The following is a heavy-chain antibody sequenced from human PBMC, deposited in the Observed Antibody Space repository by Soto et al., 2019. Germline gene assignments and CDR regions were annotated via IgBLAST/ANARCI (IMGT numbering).Heavy chain of an antibody. CDR3: ERIDGYSGYDSGGAFDI. CDR2: INPSGGST. J-gene: IGHJ3*02. CDR1: GYTFTSYY. Sequence: ASVKVSCKASGYTFTSYYMHWVRQAPGQGLEWMGIINPSGGSTSYAQKFQGRVTMTRDTSTSTVYMELSSLRSEDTAVYYCERIDGYSGYDSGGAFDIWGQGTMVTVSS. V-gene: IGHV1-46*01. D-gene: IGHD5-12*01.